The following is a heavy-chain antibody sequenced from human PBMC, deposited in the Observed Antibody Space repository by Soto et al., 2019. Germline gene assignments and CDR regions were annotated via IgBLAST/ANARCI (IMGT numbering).Heavy chain of an antibody. CDR3: TRGWLAQYYFDY. J-gene: IGHJ4*02. CDR2: IYPGDSDT. D-gene: IGHD6-19*01. Sequence: GESLKISCQGSGYSFTSYWIAWMRQMPGKGLEWMGIIYPGDSDTRYSPSFQGQVTISADKSISTAFLHWSSLQASDTAMYYCTRGWLAQYYFDYWGQGTLVTVSS. CDR1: GYSFTSYW. V-gene: IGHV5-51*01.